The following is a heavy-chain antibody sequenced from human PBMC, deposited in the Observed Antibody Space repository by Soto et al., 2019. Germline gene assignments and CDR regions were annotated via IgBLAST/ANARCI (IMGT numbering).Heavy chain of an antibody. V-gene: IGHV1-69*01. D-gene: IGHD6-19*01. CDR2: IVAMFRRT. CDR1: GGTFSSYP. Sequence: QVQLVQSGAEVKKPGSSVKVSCKVSGGTFSSYPISWVRRAPGQGLEWMGGIVAMFRRTEYAQKFQGRVNITADESTSTAHMELSSLRSDETDVYYCEKVDRYAGTSGWYDYWGQGTLVTVAP. J-gene: IGHJ4*02. CDR3: EKVDRYAGTSGWYDY.